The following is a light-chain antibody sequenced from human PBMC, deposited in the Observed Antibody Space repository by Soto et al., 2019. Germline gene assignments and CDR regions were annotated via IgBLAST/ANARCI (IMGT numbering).Light chain of an antibody. CDR3: QQYCRSGT. CDR1: LHVSNY. Sequence: EIVLTRSPGTLPSYPGETVPLSCRARLHVSNYLAWYQQSPGQAPSLLIYEASNRTTGIPARFSGSGFGTDFTLTISSLEPEDFAVYYCQQYCRSGTFGQGTKVDIK. CDR2: EAS. V-gene: IGKV3-11*01. J-gene: IGKJ1*01.